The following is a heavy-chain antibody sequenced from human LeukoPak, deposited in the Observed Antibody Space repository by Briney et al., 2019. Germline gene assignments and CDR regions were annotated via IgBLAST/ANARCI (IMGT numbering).Heavy chain of an antibody. CDR3: ARVAVAYCSSTSCPKAPTNYYYYGMDV. CDR1: GGTFSSYA. V-gene: IGHV1-69*01. Sequence: ASVTVSCKASGGTFSSYAISWVRQAPGQGLEWMGGIIPIFGTANYAQKFQGRVTITADESTSTAYMELSSLRSEDKAVYYCARVAVAYCSSTSCPKAPTNYYYYGMDVWGKGTTVTVSS. CDR2: IIPIFGTA. J-gene: IGHJ6*04. D-gene: IGHD2-2*01.